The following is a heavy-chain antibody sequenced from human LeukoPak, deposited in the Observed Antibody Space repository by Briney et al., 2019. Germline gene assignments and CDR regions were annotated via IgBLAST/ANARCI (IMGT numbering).Heavy chain of an antibody. J-gene: IGHJ4*02. V-gene: IGHV4-4*07. CDR2: IDSSGST. CDR3: ARDEGGTKGYFDY. CDR1: GGSISSYY. D-gene: IGHD1-1*01. Sequence: SETLSLTCTVSGGSISSYYWSWIRQPAGKGLECIGRIDSSGSTNHNPSLKSRVTMSVDTSKNQFSLQLSSVTAADTAVYYCARDEGGTKGYFDYRGQGTLVTVSS.